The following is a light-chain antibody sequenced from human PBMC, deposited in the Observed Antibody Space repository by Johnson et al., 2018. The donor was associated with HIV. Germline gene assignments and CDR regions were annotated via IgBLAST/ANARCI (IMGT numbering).Light chain of an antibody. V-gene: IGLV1-51*01. CDR2: DNN. CDR1: SSNIANIY. Sequence: QSVLTQPPSVSAAPGQKVTISSSGSSSNIANIYVSWYQQLPGTAPKLLIYDNNNRPSGIPDRFSGSKSGTSATLGITGLQTGDEADYYCGTWDSSLSAFVFGTGTKVTVL. CDR3: GTWDSSLSAFV. J-gene: IGLJ1*01.